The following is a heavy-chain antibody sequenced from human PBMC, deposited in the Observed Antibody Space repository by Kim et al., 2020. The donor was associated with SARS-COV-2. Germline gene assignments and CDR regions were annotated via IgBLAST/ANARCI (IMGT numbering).Heavy chain of an antibody. D-gene: IGHD6-6*01. CDR3: ARVGKAARALGY. Sequence: NYNPSLKSRVTISVDTSKNQFSLKLSSVTAADTAVYYCARVGKAARALGYWGQGTLVTVSS. J-gene: IGHJ4*02. V-gene: IGHV4-34*01.